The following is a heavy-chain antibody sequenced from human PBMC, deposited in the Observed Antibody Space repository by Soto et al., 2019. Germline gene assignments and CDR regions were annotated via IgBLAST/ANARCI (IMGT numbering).Heavy chain of an antibody. CDR2: ISAYNGNT. D-gene: IGHD3-9*01. Sequence: QVQLVQSGAEVKKPGASVKVSCKASGYTFTSYGISGVRQAPGQGLEWMGWISAYNGNTNYAQKLQGRVTMTTDTSTSTAYMELRSLRSDDTAVYYCAREGSAYYDILTGYYLDYWGQGTLVTVSS. CDR1: GYTFTSYG. J-gene: IGHJ4*02. CDR3: AREGSAYYDILTGYYLDY. V-gene: IGHV1-18*01.